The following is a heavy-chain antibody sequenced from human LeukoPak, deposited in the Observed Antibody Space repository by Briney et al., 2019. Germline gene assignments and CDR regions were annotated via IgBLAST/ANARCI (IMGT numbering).Heavy chain of an antibody. CDR1: GGSISSYY. J-gene: IGHJ4*02. CDR2: IYYSGST. CDR3: ARGPVGATIWLDY. V-gene: IGHV4-59*01. Sequence: SETLSLTCTVSGGSISSYYWSWIRQPPGKGLEWIGYIYYSGSTNYNPSLKSRVTISVDTSKNQFSLKLSSVTAADTAVYYCARGPVGATIWLDYWGQGTLVTVSS. D-gene: IGHD1-26*01.